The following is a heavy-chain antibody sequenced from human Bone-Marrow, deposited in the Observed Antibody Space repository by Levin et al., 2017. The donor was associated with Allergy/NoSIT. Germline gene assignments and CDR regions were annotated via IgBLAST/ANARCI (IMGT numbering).Heavy chain of an antibody. V-gene: IGHV5-51*01. D-gene: IGHD2-15*01. CDR1: GYSFTSYW. CDR2: IYPGDSDT. CDR3: ARRVVVDARAGDAFDI. J-gene: IGHJ3*02. Sequence: GESLKISCQGSGYSFTSYWIGWVRQMPGKGLEWMGIIYPGDSDTTYSPSFQGQVTISADKSISTAYLQWSSLKGADTAMYYCARRVVVDARAGDAFDIWGQGTMVTVSS.